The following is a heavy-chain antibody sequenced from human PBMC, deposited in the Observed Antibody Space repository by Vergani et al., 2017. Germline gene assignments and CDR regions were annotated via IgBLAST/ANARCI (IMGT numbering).Heavy chain of an antibody. CDR2: IDTSDSYT. J-gene: IGHJ5*02. D-gene: IGHD3-22*01. CDR3: ARVGWSYYYSSSYYYAPGGWFDP. CDR1: GYSFTSYW. Sequence: EVQLVQSGAEVKKPGESLRISCTGSGYSFTSYWISWVRQLPGKGLEWMGRIDTSDSYTNYSPSFQGHVTISADKSTSTAYLQWSSLKASDTAMYYCARVGWSYYYSSSYYYAPGGWFDPWGQGTLVTVSS. V-gene: IGHV5-10-1*03.